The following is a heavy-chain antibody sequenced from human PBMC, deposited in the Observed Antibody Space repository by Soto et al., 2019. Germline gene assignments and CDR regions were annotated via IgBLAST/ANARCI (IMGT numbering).Heavy chain of an antibody. CDR2: INHSGST. CDR1: GGSFSGYY. D-gene: IGHD6-6*01. V-gene: IGHV4-34*01. CDR3: ARLVPLKKAHSSSSYNYYYGMDV. Sequence: SETLSLTCAVYGGSFSGYYWSWIRQPPGKGLEWIGEINHSGSTNYNPSLKSRVTISVDTSKNQFSLKLSSVTAADTAVYYCARLVPLKKAHSSSSYNYYYGMDVWGQGTTVTVSS. J-gene: IGHJ6*02.